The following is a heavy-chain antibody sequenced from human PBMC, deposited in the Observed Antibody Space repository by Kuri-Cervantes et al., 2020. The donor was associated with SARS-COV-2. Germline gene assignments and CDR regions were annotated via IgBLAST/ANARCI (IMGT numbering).Heavy chain of an antibody. V-gene: IGHV3-11*01. CDR1: GFTFSDYY. D-gene: IGHD3-3*01. CDR2: ISSSGGIYM. Sequence: GESLKISCAASGFTFSDYYMSWIRQAPGKGLEWVSYISSSGGIYMQYADSVKGRFTISRDNAKKSLYLEMNSLRAEDTAVYYCAKGPYYDFWSGYYTTGLFDYYGMDVWGQGTTVTVSS. J-gene: IGHJ6*02. CDR3: AKGPYYDFWSGYYTTGLFDYYGMDV.